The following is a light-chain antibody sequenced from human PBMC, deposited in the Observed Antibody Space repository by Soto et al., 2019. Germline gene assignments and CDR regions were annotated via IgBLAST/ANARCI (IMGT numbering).Light chain of an antibody. J-gene: IGKJ4*01. CDR2: DAS. Sequence: EIVLTQSPATLSLSPGERATLSCRASQSVSSYLAWYQQKPGQAPRLLIYDASNRATGIPARFSGSGSGTXFTXTISXLEPEDFAIYYCQQRSNWPPVTFGGGTKVEIK. CDR1: QSVSSY. V-gene: IGKV3-11*01. CDR3: QQRSNWPPVT.